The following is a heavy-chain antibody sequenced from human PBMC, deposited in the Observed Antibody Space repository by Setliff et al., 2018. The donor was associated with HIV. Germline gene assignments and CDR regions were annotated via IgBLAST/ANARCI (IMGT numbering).Heavy chain of an antibody. J-gene: IGHJ5*02. Sequence: ASVKVSCKSSGYTFTNYDINWVRQAPGQGLEWMGWMNPNSGNTGYAQKFQGRVTMTRNTSIRTAYMELSSLRSEDTAVYYCARGHLDYNFWDEVLGNWFDPWGQGTLVTVSS. CDR3: ARGHLDYNFWDEVLGNWFDP. D-gene: IGHD3-3*01. CDR1: GYTFTNYD. V-gene: IGHV1-8*02. CDR2: MNPNSGNT.